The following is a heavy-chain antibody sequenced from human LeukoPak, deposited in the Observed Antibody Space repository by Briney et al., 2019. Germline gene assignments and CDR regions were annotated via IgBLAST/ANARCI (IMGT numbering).Heavy chain of an antibody. CDR2: IYYSGST. V-gene: IGHV4-59*08. Sequence: SETLSLTCTVSGGSISSYYWSWIRQPPGKGLEWIGYIYYSGSTNYNPSLKSRVTISVDTSKNQFPLKLSSVTAADTAVYYCARMGATHDYWGQGTLVTVSS. CDR1: GGSISSYY. CDR3: ARMGATHDY. D-gene: IGHD1-26*01. J-gene: IGHJ4*02.